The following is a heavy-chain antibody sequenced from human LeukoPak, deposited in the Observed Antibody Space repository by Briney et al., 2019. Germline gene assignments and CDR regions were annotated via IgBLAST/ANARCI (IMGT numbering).Heavy chain of an antibody. V-gene: IGHV4-59*01. Sequence: SETLSLTCTVSGGSISSYYWSWIRQPPGKGLEWIGYIYYSGSTNYNPSLKSRVTISVDTSKNQFSLKLSSVTAADTAVYYCARGGHRKVGVDYWGQGTLVTVSS. J-gene: IGHJ4*02. CDR3: ARGGHRKVGVDY. CDR1: GGSISSYY. CDR2: IYYSGST. D-gene: IGHD1-26*01.